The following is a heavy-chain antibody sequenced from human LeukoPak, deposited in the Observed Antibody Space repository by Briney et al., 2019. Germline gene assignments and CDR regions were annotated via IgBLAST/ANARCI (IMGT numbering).Heavy chain of an antibody. Sequence: SETLSLTCTVSGGSISSGGYYWSWIRQPPGKGLEWIGYIYHSGSTYYNPSLKSRVTISVDRSKNQFSLKLSSVTAADTAVYYCARSPSGYCSSTSCFDYFDYWGQGTLVTVSS. D-gene: IGHD2-2*01. J-gene: IGHJ4*02. CDR2: IYHSGST. V-gene: IGHV4-30-2*01. CDR3: ARSPSGYCSSTSCFDYFDY. CDR1: GGSISSGGYY.